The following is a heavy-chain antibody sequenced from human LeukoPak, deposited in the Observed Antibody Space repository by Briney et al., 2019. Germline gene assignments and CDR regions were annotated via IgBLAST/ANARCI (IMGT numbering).Heavy chain of an antibody. CDR1: GFTFSSYG. D-gene: IGHD3-22*01. J-gene: IGHJ3*02. V-gene: IGHV3-30*18. CDR3: AKDLNDSSGYGLDDAFDI. Sequence: GGSLRLSCAASGFTFSSYGMHWVRQAPGKGLEWVAVISYDGSNKYYADSVKGRFTISRDNSKNTLCLQMYSLRAEDTAVYYCAKDLNDSSGYGLDDAFDIWGQGTMVTVSS. CDR2: ISYDGSNK.